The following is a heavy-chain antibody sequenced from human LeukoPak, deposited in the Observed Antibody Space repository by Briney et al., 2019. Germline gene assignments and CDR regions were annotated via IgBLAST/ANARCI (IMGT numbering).Heavy chain of an antibody. J-gene: IGHJ4*02. D-gene: IGHD1-26*01. Sequence: GGSLRLSCAASGFTFSSYAMSWVRQAPGKGLEWVSAISGSGGSTYYADSVKGRFTISRDNSKNTLYLQMNSLRVEDTAVYYCAKDLPRGVGATPVGYFDYWGQGTLVTVSS. CDR2: ISGSGGST. CDR1: GFTFSSYA. CDR3: AKDLPRGVGATPVGYFDY. V-gene: IGHV3-23*01.